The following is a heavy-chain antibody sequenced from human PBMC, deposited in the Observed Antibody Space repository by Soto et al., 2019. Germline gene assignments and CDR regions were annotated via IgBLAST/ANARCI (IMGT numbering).Heavy chain of an antibody. D-gene: IGHD3-9*01. Sequence: PGGSLRLSCAASGFTFNSYAMSWVRQAPGKGLEWVSAISGSGGSTYYADSVKGRFTISRDNSKNTLYLQMNSLRAEDTAVYYCAKDRYFDWLLKTPNGFAFDIWGQGTMVTVSS. V-gene: IGHV3-23*01. CDR2: ISGSGGST. CDR1: GFTFNSYA. CDR3: AKDRYFDWLLKTPNGFAFDI. J-gene: IGHJ3*02.